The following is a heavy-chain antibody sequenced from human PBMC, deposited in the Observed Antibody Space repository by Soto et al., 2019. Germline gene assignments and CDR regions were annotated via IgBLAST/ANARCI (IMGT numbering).Heavy chain of an antibody. CDR3: ARVPYCGGDCYYDAFDI. D-gene: IGHD2-21*02. J-gene: IGHJ3*02. CDR1: GGSISSGDYY. CDR2: IYYSGST. V-gene: IGHV4-30-4*01. Sequence: QVQLQESGPGLVKPSQTLSLTCTVSGGSISSGDYYWSWIRQPPGKGLEWIGYIYYSGSTYYNPSVKRRVTISVDTSKNQFSLKLSSVTAADTAVYYCARVPYCGGDCYYDAFDIWGQGTMVTVSS.